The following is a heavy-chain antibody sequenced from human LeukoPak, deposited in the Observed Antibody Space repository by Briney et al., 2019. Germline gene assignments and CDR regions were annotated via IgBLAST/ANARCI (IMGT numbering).Heavy chain of an antibody. CDR3: ARDRFFGVIIPPPNDAFDI. CDR2: IYHSGST. Sequence: SETLSLTCTVSGGSISSGGYYWSWIRQPPGKGLEWIGYIYHSGSTYYNPSLESRVTISVDRSKNQFSLKLNSVTAADTAVYFCARDRFFGVIIPPPNDAFDIWGQGTMVTVSS. J-gene: IGHJ3*02. V-gene: IGHV4-30-2*01. CDR1: GGSISSGGYY. D-gene: IGHD3-3*01.